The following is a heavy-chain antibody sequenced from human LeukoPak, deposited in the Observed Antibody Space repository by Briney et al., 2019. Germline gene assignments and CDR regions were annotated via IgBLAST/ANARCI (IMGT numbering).Heavy chain of an antibody. CDR3: ERGIQLWLVPDAFDI. CDR2: MNPNSGNT. Sequence: ASVKVSCKASGYTFTSYDINWVRQATGQGLEWMGWMNPNSGNTGYAQKFQGRVTMTRNTSISTAYMELSSLRSEDTAVYYCERGIQLWLVPDAFDIWGQGTMVTVSS. V-gene: IGHV1-8*01. CDR1: GYTFTSYD. J-gene: IGHJ3*02. D-gene: IGHD5-18*01.